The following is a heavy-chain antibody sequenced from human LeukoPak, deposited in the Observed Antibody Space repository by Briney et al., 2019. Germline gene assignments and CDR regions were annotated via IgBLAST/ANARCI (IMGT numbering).Heavy chain of an antibody. CDR2: ISSSSTR. CDR3: AGPGIGLPNYFDY. V-gene: IGHV3-48*02. CDR1: GFTFSGSA. D-gene: IGHD6-13*01. J-gene: IGHJ4*02. Sequence: GGSLRLSCAASGFTFSGSAINWVRQAPGKGLEWVSYISSSSTRYYADSVKGRFTISRDTAKDSLYLQMNSLRDEDTAVYYCAGPGIGLPNYFDYWGQGTLVTVSS.